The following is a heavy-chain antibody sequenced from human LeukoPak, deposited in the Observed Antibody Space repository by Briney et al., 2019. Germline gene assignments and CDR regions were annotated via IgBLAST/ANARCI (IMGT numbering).Heavy chain of an antibody. Sequence: PGGSLRLSCAASGFTFSSYSMNWVRQAPGKGLEWVSSISSSSSYIYYADSVRGRFTISRDNAKNSLYLQMNSLRAEDTAVYYCAREESVATFDYWGRGTLVTVSS. CDR1: GFTFSSYS. CDR3: AREESVATFDY. J-gene: IGHJ4*02. D-gene: IGHD5-12*01. CDR2: ISSSSSYI. V-gene: IGHV3-21*01.